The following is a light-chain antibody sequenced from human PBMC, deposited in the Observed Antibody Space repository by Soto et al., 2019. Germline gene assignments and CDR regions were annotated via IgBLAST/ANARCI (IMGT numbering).Light chain of an antibody. V-gene: IGKV3-11*01. CDR3: QHRYNWPFP. Sequence: EIVLTQSPATLSLSPGERATLSCRASQSVTSYLVWYQQKPGQAPRLLIYDASHMPAGIPARFTGSGSGTDFTLTISSLEPEDFAVYYCQHRYNWPFPFGQGTRLEIK. CDR1: QSVTSY. J-gene: IGKJ5*01. CDR2: DAS.